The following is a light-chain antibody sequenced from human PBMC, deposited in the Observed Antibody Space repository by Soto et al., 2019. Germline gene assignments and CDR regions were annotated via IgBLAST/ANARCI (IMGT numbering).Light chain of an antibody. Sequence: QSALTQPPSVSAAPGQKVTISCSGSSSNIGSNSVSWYQQFPGTAPKLLIYEDNKRPSGIPERFSGSKSGTSASLGITGLQTGDEADYYCGAWDSSLTAGQFGGGTKLTVL. CDR3: GAWDSSLTAGQ. J-gene: IGLJ2*01. CDR2: EDN. CDR1: SSNIGSNS. V-gene: IGLV1-51*01.